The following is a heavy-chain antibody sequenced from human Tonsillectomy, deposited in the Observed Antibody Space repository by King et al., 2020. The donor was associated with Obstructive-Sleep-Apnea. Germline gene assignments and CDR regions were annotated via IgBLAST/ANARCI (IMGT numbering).Heavy chain of an antibody. D-gene: IGHD1-26*01. CDR2: ISSDGSTK. J-gene: IGHJ4*02. Sequence: QLVQSGGGVVQPGRSLRLSCAASGFTFSSYGIHWVRQAPGKGREWVALISSDGSTKYFADTVKGRFTISRDNSKKTLYLQMNSLRAEDKPVYYCAIDREGSGSYCFDYWGQGTLVTVSS. CDR3: AIDREGSGSYCFDY. CDR1: GFTFSSYG. V-gene: IGHV3-30*03.